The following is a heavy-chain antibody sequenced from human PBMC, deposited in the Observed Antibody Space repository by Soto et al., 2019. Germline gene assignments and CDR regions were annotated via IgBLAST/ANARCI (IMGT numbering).Heavy chain of an antibody. CDR3: ARRSTSLYYFDY. CDR1: GYSFTTYW. V-gene: IGHV5-51*01. D-gene: IGHD2-2*01. CDR2: IYPGDSDT. J-gene: IGHJ4*02. Sequence: GESLKISCKGSGYSFTTYWIGWVRQMPGKGLEWMGIIYPGDSDTTYSPSFQGQVTISADKSINTAYLQWSSLKASDTAMYYCARRSTSLYYFDYWGQGTLVTVSS.